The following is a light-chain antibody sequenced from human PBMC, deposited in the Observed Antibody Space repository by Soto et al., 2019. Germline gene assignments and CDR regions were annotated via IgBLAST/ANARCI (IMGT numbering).Light chain of an antibody. CDR2: DAS. CDR1: QSVSSY. V-gene: IGKV3-11*01. J-gene: IGKJ4*01. Sequence: EIVLTQSPATLSLSPGERATLSCMASQSVSSYLAWYQQKPGQAPRLLIYDASNRATGIPARFSGSGSGTDFTLTISSLEPEDFAVYYCQQRSNWPPGGTFGGGTKVEIK. CDR3: QQRSNWPPGGT.